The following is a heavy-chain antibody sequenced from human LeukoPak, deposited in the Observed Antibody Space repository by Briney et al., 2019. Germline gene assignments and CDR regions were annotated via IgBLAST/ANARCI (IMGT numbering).Heavy chain of an antibody. Sequence: GGSLRLSCAASGFTFSSYAMSWVRQAPGKGLEWVSVISGSGGSTYYADSVKGRFTISRDNSKNTLYLQMNSLKAEDTAVYYCARATYYYDSSGLDYWGQGTLVTVSS. CDR3: ARATYYYDSSGLDY. CDR1: GFTFSSYA. D-gene: IGHD3-22*01. V-gene: IGHV3-23*01. CDR2: ISGSGGST. J-gene: IGHJ4*02.